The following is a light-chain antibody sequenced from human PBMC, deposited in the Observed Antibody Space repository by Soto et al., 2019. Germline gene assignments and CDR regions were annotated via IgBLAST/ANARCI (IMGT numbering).Light chain of an antibody. CDR3: QQSYSTIWT. J-gene: IGKJ1*01. Sequence: DIQMTQSPSSLSASVGDRVTITCRASQSISSYLNWYQQKPGKAPKLLIYAASSLQSGVPSRFSGSGSGTDFTLTISSLQPEDFAPYYCQQSYSTIWTFGQGTKVEIK. CDR2: AAS. V-gene: IGKV1-39*01. CDR1: QSISSY.